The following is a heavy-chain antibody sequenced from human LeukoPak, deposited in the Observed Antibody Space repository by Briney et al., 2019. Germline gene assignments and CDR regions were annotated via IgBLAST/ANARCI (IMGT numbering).Heavy chain of an antibody. J-gene: IGHJ3*02. CDR2: IIPIFGTA. Sequence: SVKVSCKASGGTFSSYAISWVRQAPGQGLEWMGGIIPIFGTANYAQKFQGRVTITADESTSTAYMELSSLRSEDTAVYYCARAKGQWELLGAFDIWGQGTMVTVSS. V-gene: IGHV1-69*13. CDR1: GGTFSSYA. D-gene: IGHD1-26*01. CDR3: ARAKGQWELLGAFDI.